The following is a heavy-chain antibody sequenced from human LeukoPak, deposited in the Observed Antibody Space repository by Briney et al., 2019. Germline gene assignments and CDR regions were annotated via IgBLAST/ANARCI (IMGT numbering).Heavy chain of an antibody. CDR2: INHSGST. J-gene: IGHJ4*02. D-gene: IGHD3-3*01. Sequence: SETLSLTCAVYGGSFSDYYWSWIRQTPGKGLEWIGEINHSGSTSYNSSLKSRVTISVDTSKNQFSLKLSSVTAADTAVYYCASFGVEGITIFGVVPSPSWGQGTLVTAYS. CDR1: GGSFSDYY. CDR3: ASFGVEGITIFGVVPSPS. V-gene: IGHV4-34*01.